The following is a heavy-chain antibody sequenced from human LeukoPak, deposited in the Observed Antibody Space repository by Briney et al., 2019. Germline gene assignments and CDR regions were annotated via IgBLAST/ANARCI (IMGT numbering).Heavy chain of an antibody. V-gene: IGHV3-48*01. Sequence: PGGSLRLCCAASGFTFSAYSMNWVRQAQGKGLEWVSYISGSSTTISYADSVTGRFTISRDNAKNSLFLQMYSLRAEDTAVYYCARDWYGDDGYWGQGTLVTVSS. CDR3: ARDWYGDDGY. CDR1: GFTFSAYS. D-gene: IGHD4-17*01. J-gene: IGHJ4*02. CDR2: ISGSSTTI.